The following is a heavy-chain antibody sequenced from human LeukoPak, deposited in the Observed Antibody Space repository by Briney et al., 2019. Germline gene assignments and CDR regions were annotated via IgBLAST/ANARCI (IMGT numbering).Heavy chain of an antibody. Sequence: GGSLRLSCAMSRFILGDYSMNWVRQAPGKGLEWVSFISSGGGTVYYADSVKGRFTISRDDALNSLYLQMNSLRAEDTAVYYCARDLKAMASFDYWGQGTLVTVSS. V-gene: IGHV3-48*04. CDR3: ARDLKAMASFDY. CDR2: ISSGGGTV. J-gene: IGHJ4*02. CDR1: RFILGDYS. D-gene: IGHD5-18*01.